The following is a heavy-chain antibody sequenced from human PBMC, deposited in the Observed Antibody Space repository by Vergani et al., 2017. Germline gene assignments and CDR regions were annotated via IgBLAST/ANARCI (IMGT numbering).Heavy chain of an antibody. D-gene: IGHD3-10*01. Sequence: QVQLVQSGAEVKKPGASVKVSCKASGYTFSSYTINWVRQAPGQGLVWMGRIIPILGIANYAQKFQGRVTITADKSTSTAYMELNSLRSEDTAVYYCETRWDRGAGGDHWGQGTLVTVAS. CDR2: IIPILGIA. J-gene: IGHJ5*02. V-gene: IGHV1-69*09. CDR3: ETRWDRGAGGDH. CDR1: GYTFSSYT.